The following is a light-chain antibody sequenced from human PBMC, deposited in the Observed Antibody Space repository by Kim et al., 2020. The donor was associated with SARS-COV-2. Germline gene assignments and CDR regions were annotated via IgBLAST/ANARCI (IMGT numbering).Light chain of an antibody. J-gene: IGLJ1*01. V-gene: IGLV2-14*04. CDR3: ISYASTRSYV. CDR1: YNY. Sequence: YNYVSWYQQHPGKAPKLMIFDVNKRPSGLSDRFSASKSGNTASLTISGLQAEDEADYYCISYASTRSYVFGTGTKVTVL. CDR2: DVN.